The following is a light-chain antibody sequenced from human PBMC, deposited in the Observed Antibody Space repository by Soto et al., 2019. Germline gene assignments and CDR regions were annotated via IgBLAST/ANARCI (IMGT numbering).Light chain of an antibody. V-gene: IGKV1-27*01. J-gene: IGKJ1*01. CDR1: KGISNY. CDR2: AAS. Sequence: DIQMTQSPSSLSASVGDRVSITCLASKGISNYLAWYQQKTGKVPKLLIYAASTLQSGVPPRFSGSGSGTDFTLTISSLQPEDVANYSCQKSNNAPWTFGPGTKVEIK. CDR3: QKSNNAPWT.